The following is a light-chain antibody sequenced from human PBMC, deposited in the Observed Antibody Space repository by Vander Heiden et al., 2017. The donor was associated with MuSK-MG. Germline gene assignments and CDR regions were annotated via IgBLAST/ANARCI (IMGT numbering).Light chain of an antibody. CDR3: CAYAGNNFYV. CDR1: SSDVGTYDI. Sequence: SALTPPASVSGSPGQSITISCPGTSSDVGTYDIVSWYQQPPGKAHKLMIYEVSRRPSGVSNRFSGSKSGNTASLTMSGRQEEDEADYYCCAYAGNNFYVFGTGTTVTVL. CDR2: EVS. V-gene: IGLV2-23*02. J-gene: IGLJ1*01.